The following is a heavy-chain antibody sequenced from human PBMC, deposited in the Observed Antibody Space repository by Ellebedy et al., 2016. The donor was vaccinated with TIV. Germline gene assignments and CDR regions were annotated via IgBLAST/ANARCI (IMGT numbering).Heavy chain of an antibody. Sequence: MPSETLSLTCAVSGGFIGNYYWTWIRQSPETGLEWIGYIYHSGSNGSNPSLKSRVTISVDTSKNQFSLKLSSVTAADTAVYYCANLRGLSIAAAGTDWGQGALVTVSS. CDR2: IYHSGSN. V-gene: IGHV4-59*08. CDR1: GGFIGNYY. D-gene: IGHD6-13*01. J-gene: IGHJ4*02. CDR3: ANLRGLSIAAAGTD.